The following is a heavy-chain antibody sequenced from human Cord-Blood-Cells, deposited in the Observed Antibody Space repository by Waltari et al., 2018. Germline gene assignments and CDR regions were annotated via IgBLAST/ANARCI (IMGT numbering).Heavy chain of an antibody. CDR3: ARYSSSWY. D-gene: IGHD6-13*01. CDR2: IYYSGST. J-gene: IGHJ4*02. CDR1: GGSISSSSYY. Sequence: QLQLQESGPGLVKPSETLSLTCPVPGGSISSSSYYWGWIRQPPGKGLEWIGSIYYSGSTYYNPSLKSRVTISVDTSKNQFSLKLSSVTAADTAVYYCARYSSSWYWGQGTLVTVSS. V-gene: IGHV4-39*01.